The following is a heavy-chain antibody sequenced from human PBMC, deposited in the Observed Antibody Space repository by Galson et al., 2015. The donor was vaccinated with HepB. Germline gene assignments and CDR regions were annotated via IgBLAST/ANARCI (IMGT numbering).Heavy chain of an antibody. CDR2: ISYDGSNK. J-gene: IGHJ6*02. CDR1: GFTFSSYG. CDR3: AKEWEYSGYDYYYYYGMDV. D-gene: IGHD5-12*01. V-gene: IGHV3-30*18. Sequence: SLRLSCAASGFTFSSYGMHWVRQAPGKGLEWVAVISYDGSNKYYADSVKGRFTISRDNSKNTLSLQMNSLRAEDTAVYYCAKEWEYSGYDYYYYYGMDVWGQGTTVTVSS.